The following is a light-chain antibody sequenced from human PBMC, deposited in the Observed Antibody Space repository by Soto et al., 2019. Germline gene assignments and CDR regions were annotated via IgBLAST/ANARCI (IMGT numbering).Light chain of an antibody. CDR2: GAS. CDR3: KQYSSSPPIT. V-gene: IGKV3-20*01. J-gene: IGKJ5*01. CDR1: ESVIKY. Sequence: EIVLTQSPGTLSLSPGERATISCRASESVIKYLAWYQQKPGQAPRLLIHGASSRATGIPDRFSGSGSGTDFILTINRLEPEDFAVYYCKQYSSSPPITFGQGTRLEIK.